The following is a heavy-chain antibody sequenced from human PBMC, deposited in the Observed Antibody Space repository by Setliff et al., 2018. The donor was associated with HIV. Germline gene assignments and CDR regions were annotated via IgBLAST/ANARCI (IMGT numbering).Heavy chain of an antibody. V-gene: IGHV4-61*10. CDR3: ARDRGSSYYYYYYMDV. CDR2: FSADGSA. D-gene: IGHD6-6*01. CDR1: GDSVNNDYYY. J-gene: IGHJ6*03. Sequence: SETLSLTCTVSGDSVNNDYYYWTWIRQPAAKGLEWIGRFSADGSANYNPSLKSRVTISVDTSKNQFSLKLTSVTAADTAVYYCARDRGSSYYYYYYMDVWGKGTTVTVSS.